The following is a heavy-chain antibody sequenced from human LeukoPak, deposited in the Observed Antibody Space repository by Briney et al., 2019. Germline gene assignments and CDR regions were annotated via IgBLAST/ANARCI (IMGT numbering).Heavy chain of an antibody. CDR2: INPNSGGT. D-gene: IGHD5-12*01. CDR1: GYTFTGYY. Sequence: GASVKVSCKASGYTFTGYYMHWVRQAPGQGLEWMGWINPNSGGTNYAQKFQGRVTMTRDTSISTAYMELSRLRSDDTAMYYCAKTSGYFPLYYFDYWGQGTLVTVSS. CDR3: AKTSGYFPLYYFDY. V-gene: IGHV1-2*02. J-gene: IGHJ4*02.